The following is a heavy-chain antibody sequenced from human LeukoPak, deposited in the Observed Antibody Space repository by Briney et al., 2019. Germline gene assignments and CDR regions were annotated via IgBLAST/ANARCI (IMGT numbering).Heavy chain of an antibody. CDR1: GGSFSGYY. J-gene: IGHJ3*02. Sequence: SETLSLTCAVYGGSFSGYYWSWIRQPPGKGLEWIGEINHSGSTNYNPCLKSRVTISVDTSKNQFSLKLSSVTAADTAVYYCARGPRIPYAFDIWGQGTMVTVSS. V-gene: IGHV4-34*01. CDR2: INHSGST. CDR3: ARGPRIPYAFDI.